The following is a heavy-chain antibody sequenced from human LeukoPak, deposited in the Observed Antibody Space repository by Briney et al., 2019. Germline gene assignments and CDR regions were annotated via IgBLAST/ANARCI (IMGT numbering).Heavy chain of an antibody. D-gene: IGHD3-10*01. CDR2: ISGSGGST. J-gene: IGHJ4*02. CDR3: AKGMVLFTMVRGDFDY. Sequence: GGSLRLSCAASGFTFSSYAMSWVRQAPGKRLEWVSAISGSGGSTYYADSVKGRFTISRDNSKNTLYLQMNSLRAEDTAVYYCAKGMVLFTMVRGDFDYWGQGTLVTVSS. V-gene: IGHV3-23*01. CDR1: GFTFSSYA.